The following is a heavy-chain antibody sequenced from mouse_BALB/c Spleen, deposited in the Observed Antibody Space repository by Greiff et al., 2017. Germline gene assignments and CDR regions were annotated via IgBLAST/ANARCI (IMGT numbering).Heavy chain of an antibody. Sequence: VKLVESGPGLVAPSQSLSITCTVSGFSLSRYSVHWVRQPPGKGLEWLGVIWAGGSTNYNSALMSRLSISKDNSKSQVFLKMNSLQTDDTAMYYCARGYYGSSYLFAYWGQGTLVTVSA. CDR2: IWAGGST. V-gene: IGHV2-9*02. D-gene: IGHD1-1*01. CDR3: ARGYYGSSYLFAY. CDR1: GFSLSRYS. J-gene: IGHJ3*01.